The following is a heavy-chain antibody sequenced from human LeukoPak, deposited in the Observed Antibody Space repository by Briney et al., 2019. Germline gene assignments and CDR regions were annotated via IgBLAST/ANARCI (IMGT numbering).Heavy chain of an antibody. CDR3: VAGGGWSSVY. CDR2: LRFDGIST. J-gene: IGHJ4*02. V-gene: IGHV3-30*02. D-gene: IGHD6-19*01. Sequence: GGSLRLSCVVSGLTLSSHGLQWVRQAPGKGLEWVARLRFDGISTYYADSVKGRFTISRDTYKNTLYLQMNNLRVEDTAVYYCVAGGGWSSVYWGQGTLVTVSS. CDR1: GLTLSSHG.